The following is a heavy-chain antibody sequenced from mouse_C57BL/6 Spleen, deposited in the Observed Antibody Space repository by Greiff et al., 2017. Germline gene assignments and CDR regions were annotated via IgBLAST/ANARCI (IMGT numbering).Heavy chain of an antibody. CDR2: IDPENGDT. CDR1: GFSIKDDY. CDR3: TTFTVRYYFDY. V-gene: IGHV14-4*01. Sequence: EVKLMESGAELVRPGASVKLSCTASGFSIKDDYMHWVKQRPEQGLEWIGWIDPENGDTEYASKFQGKATITADTSSNTAYLQLRSLTSEDTAVYYCTTFTVRYYFDYWGQGTTLTVSS. J-gene: IGHJ2*01.